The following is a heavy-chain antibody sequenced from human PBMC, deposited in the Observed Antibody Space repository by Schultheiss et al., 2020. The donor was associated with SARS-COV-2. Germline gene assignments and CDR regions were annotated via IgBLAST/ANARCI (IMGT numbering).Heavy chain of an antibody. D-gene: IGHD3-3*01. Sequence: ASVKVSCKASGYTFTGYYMHWVRQAPGQGLEWMGWINPNSGGTNYAQKFQGRVTMTRDTSISTAYMELSRLRSDDTAVYYCARSITSRTYDFWSGPDYGMDVWGQETTVTVSS. J-gene: IGHJ6*02. CDR3: ARSITSRTYDFWSGPDYGMDV. CDR1: GYTFTGYY. CDR2: INPNSGGT. V-gene: IGHV1-2*02.